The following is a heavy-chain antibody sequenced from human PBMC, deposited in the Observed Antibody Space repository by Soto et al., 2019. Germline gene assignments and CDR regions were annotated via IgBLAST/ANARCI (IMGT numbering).Heavy chain of an antibody. Sequence: TGGSLTLSCAASGFTFSGYSMNWVRQAPGKGLEWVSDISRSSSTIYYAASVKGRFTTSRDNAKTSLYLQMNSLRAEDTAVYYCARDQRGRTYYYDSSGYYHNWFDPWGQGTLVTVSS. CDR1: GFTFSGYS. CDR3: ARDQRGRTYYYDSSGYYHNWFDP. D-gene: IGHD3-22*01. V-gene: IGHV3-48*01. J-gene: IGHJ5*02. CDR2: ISRSSSTI.